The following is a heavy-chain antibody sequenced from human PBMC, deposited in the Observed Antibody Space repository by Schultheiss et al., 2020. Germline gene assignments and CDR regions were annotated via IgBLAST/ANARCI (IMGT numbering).Heavy chain of an antibody. CDR1: GGSISSSNW. CDR3: VKSQFTMVRGVRVYFDY. V-gene: IGHV4-4*02. D-gene: IGHD3-10*01. Sequence: SETLSLTCAVSGGSISSSNWWSWVRQPPGKGLEWIGEIYHSGSTNYNPSLKSRVTISVDTSKNQFSLKLSSVTAADTAVYYCVKSQFTMVRGVRVYFDYWGQGTLVTVSS. J-gene: IGHJ4*02. CDR2: IYHSGST.